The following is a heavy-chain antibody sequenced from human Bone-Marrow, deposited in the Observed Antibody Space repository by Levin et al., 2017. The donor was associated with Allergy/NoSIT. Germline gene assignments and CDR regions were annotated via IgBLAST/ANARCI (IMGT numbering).Heavy chain of an antibody. D-gene: IGHD1-14*01. J-gene: IGHJ5*02. CDR3: ARQQLIGNRVNWFDP. V-gene: IGHV4-39*01. Sequence: SETLSLTCTVSGGSFISGSYYWAWIRQPPGKGLEWIGSSRYTGSTFYNPSLKSRVTISVDTSKDQFSLTLHSVTAADTSVFYCARQQLIGNRVNWFDPWGQGTLVNVAS. CDR2: SRYTGST. CDR1: GGSFISGSYY.